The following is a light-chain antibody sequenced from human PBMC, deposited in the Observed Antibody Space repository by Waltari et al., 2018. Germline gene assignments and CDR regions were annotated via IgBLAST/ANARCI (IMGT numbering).Light chain of an antibody. CDR3: LSADSSGTSKV. CDR2: KDT. V-gene: IGLV3-25*03. J-gene: IGLJ3*02. Sequence: SYELTQPPSVSVSPGQTARITCSGDALPKQYAFWYQQKPGQAPVLIIDKDTQRPSGIPGRFSGSSSGTTVTMTISGGQAEDEADYYCLSADSSGTSKVFGGGTKLTVL. CDR1: ALPKQY.